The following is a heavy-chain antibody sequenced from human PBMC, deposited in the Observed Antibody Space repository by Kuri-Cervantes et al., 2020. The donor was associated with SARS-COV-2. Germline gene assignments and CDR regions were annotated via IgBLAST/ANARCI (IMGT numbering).Heavy chain of an antibody. CDR1: GGTFSSYA. CDR2: IIPIFGTA. D-gene: IGHD3-22*01. CDR3: ARTGGDEDSSGYYSYYYYHMDV. V-gene: IGHV1-69*13. J-gene: IGHJ6*03. Sequence: SVKVSCKASGGTFSSYAISWLRQAPGQGLEWMGGIIPIFGTANYAQKFQGRVTITADESTSTAYMELSSLRSEDTAVYYCARTGGDEDSSGYYSYYYYHMDVWGKGTTVTDSS.